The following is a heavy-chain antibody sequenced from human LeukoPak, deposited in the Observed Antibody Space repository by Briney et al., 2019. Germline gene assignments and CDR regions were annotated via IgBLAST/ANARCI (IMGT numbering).Heavy chain of an antibody. CDR2: IRQDGSDK. V-gene: IGHV3-7*01. CDR3: AKQRGQGYYFDY. J-gene: IGHJ4*02. CDR1: GFTLSGYW. D-gene: IGHD1/OR15-1a*01. Sequence: GGSLRLSCAASGFTLSGYWMSWVRQARGKGLEWVANIRQDGSDKYYVDSVRGRFTISRDNADYSLYLHMNSLRAEDTAVYYCAKQRGQGYYFDYWGQGILVTVSS.